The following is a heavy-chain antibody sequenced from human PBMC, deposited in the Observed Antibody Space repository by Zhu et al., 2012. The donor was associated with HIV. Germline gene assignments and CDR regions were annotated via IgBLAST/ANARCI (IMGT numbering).Heavy chain of an antibody. CDR2: IYHSGST. V-gene: IGHV4-38-2*02. D-gene: IGHD3-10*01. CDR1: GYSISSGYY. Sequence: QVQLQESGPGLVKPSETLSLTCTVSGYSISSGYYWGWIRQPPGKGLEWIGSIYHSGSTYYNPSLKSRVTISVDTSKNQFSLKLSSVTVADTAVYYCARDTYYYGSGSDFDYWGQGTLVTVSS. J-gene: IGHJ4*02. CDR3: ARDTYYYGSGSDFDY.